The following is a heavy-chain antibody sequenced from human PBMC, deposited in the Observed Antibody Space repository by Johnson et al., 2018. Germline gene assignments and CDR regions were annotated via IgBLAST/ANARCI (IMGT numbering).Heavy chain of an antibody. CDR3: AREAEYSVEYFQY. CDR1: GFTFSHYG. D-gene: IGHD5/OR15-5a*01. V-gene: IGHV3-33*01. Sequence: QVRLVESGGGVVQTGRSLRLSCAASGFTFSHYGMNWVRQAPGKGLESLALIWFDGTNKYHSDSVKGRFTTARDNSKNTLYLQMNSLRGEDTAVYYCAREAEYSVEYFQYWGQGTLVTVSS. CDR2: IWFDGTNK. J-gene: IGHJ1*01.